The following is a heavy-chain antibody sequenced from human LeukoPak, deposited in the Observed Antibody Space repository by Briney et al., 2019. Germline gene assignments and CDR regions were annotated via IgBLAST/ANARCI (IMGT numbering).Heavy chain of an antibody. V-gene: IGHV3-23*01. CDR3: AKKRWELRTVFDY. J-gene: IGHJ4*02. Sequence: PGDSLRLSCAASGFTFSSYTMDWVRQAPGKGLEWVSAISGSGGSTYYADSVKGRFTISRDSSKNTLYLQMNSLRAEDTAVYYCAKKRWELRTVFDYWGQGTLVTVSS. CDR2: ISGSGGST. D-gene: IGHD1-26*01. CDR1: GFTFSSYT.